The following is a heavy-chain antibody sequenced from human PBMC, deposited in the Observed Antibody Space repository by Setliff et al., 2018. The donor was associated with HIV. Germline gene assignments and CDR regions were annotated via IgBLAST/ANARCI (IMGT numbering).Heavy chain of an antibody. CDR2: VHPGNSET. V-gene: IGHV5-51*01. J-gene: IGHJ2*01. D-gene: IGHD3-9*01. Sequence: PGESLKISCKASGYSFTNFWIGWVRQMPGEGLEWVGIVHPGNSETRYSLPFEGQVTISADRSITTAFLQWSSLKASDTAIYYCARAIDFLTEELNWYFDLWGRGTLVTVSS. CDR3: ARAIDFLTEELNWYFDL. CDR1: GYSFTNFW.